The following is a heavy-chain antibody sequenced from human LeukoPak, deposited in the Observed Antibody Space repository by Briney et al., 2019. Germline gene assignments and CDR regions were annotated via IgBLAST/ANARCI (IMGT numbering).Heavy chain of an antibody. CDR2: INPDSGGT. CDR1: GYTFTNYY. V-gene: IGHV1-2*02. CDR3: ARVDDRGHYYDSSGPRKLFDY. Sequence: ASVKVSCKASGYTFTNYYIHWVRQAPGQGLEGMGWINPDSGGTNYAQKFQGRVTMTRDTSISTAYMQLSRLSSDDTAVYYCARVDDRGHYYDSSGPRKLFDYWGQGTLVTVSS. J-gene: IGHJ4*02. D-gene: IGHD3-22*01.